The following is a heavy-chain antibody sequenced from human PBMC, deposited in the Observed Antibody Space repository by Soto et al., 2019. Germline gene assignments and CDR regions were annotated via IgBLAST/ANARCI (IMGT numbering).Heavy chain of an antibody. J-gene: IGHJ6*02. Sequence: EVQLVESGGGLVQPGGSLRLSCAASGFTFSSYSMNWVRQAPGKGLEWVSYISSSSSTIYYADSVKGRFTISRDNAKNSXYXXMNSLRDEDTAVYYCARDHTWIQRWHQNYYYGMDVWGQGTTVTVSS. CDR3: ARDHTWIQRWHQNYYYGMDV. V-gene: IGHV3-48*02. CDR2: ISSSSSTI. CDR1: GFTFSSYS. D-gene: IGHD5-18*01.